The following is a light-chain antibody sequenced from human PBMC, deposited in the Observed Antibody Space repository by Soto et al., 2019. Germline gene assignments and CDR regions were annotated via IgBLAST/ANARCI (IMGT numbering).Light chain of an antibody. V-gene: IGKV3-15*01. CDR1: QGIGDT. CDR2: DTS. CDR3: QRYNNWPLT. J-gene: IGKJ4*01. Sequence: EVLMRESPACQYVSSGESATIPWRASQGIGDTLAWYQHRPGQTPRILIYDTSTRDTGVPTRFSGSRSGTEFTLPINSLQSEDVEVYYCQRYNNWPLTFGGGTKVDI.